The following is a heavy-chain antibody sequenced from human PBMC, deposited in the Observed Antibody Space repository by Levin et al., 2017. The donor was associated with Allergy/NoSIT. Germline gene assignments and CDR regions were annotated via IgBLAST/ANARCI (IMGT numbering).Heavy chain of an antibody. CDR1: GGTFSSYA. V-gene: IGHV1-69*06. Sequence: SVKVSCKASGGTFSSYAISWVRQAPGQGLEWMGGIIPIFGTANYAQKFQGRVTITADKSTSTAYMELSSLRSEDTAVYYCAKGGYCSGGSCPYYFDYWGQGTLVTVSS. CDR3: AKGGYCSGGSCPYYFDY. D-gene: IGHD2-15*01. CDR2: IIPIFGTA. J-gene: IGHJ4*02.